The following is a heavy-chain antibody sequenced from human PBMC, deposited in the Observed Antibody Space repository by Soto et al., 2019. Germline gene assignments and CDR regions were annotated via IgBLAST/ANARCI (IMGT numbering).Heavy chain of an antibody. Sequence: GXPLPLSSAASGSPFSRYWMHCVRHVPGKGLVWVSRIKTDGTITNYADSVRGRFTVSRDNAKNTLYLQINSLTVEDTAVYYCARGTLTSIDMVDYWGQGTLVTVSS. V-gene: IGHV3-74*01. CDR3: ARGTLTSIDMVDY. CDR2: IKTDGTIT. J-gene: IGHJ4*02. CDR1: GSPFSRYW. D-gene: IGHD2-21*01.